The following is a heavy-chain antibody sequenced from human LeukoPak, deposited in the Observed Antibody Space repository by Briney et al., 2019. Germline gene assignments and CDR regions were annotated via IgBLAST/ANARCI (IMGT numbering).Heavy chain of an antibody. CDR3: AKDLGTRMLLFPSDY. D-gene: IGHD2-8*01. V-gene: IGHV3-23*01. Sequence: PGRSPRLSCAASGFTFSNYAMTWVRQAPGKGLEWGSGISDNGGRTYYGDSVKGRFTISRDNSKNTLYLQMNGLRAEDTAVYYCAKDLGTRMLLFPSDYWGQGTLVTVSS. J-gene: IGHJ4*02. CDR1: GFTFSNYA. CDR2: ISDNGGRT.